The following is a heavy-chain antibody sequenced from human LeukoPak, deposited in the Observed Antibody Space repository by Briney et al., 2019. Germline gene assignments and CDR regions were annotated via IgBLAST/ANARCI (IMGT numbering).Heavy chain of an antibody. J-gene: IGHJ3*02. CDR2: ISSSGSTI. Sequence: GGSLRLSCAASGFTFSDYYMSWIRQAPGKGLEWVSYISSSGSTIYYADSVKGRFTISRDNAKNSLYLQMNSLRAEDTAVYYCARGYSSLRFLEWLSPMDAFDIWGQGTMVTVSS. D-gene: IGHD3-3*01. V-gene: IGHV3-11*04. CDR1: GFTFSDYY. CDR3: ARGYSSLRFLEWLSPMDAFDI.